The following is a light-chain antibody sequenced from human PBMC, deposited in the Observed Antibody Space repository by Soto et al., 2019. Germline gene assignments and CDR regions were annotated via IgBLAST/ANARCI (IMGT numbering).Light chain of an antibody. CDR2: DVS. CDR3: QQHENLPRT. Sequence: DIQMTQSPSSLSTSVGDRVTITCQASQDISNNLNWYQQKPGKAPKLLIHDVSNLETGVTSRFSGSGSGTDFTFTISSLQPEDIATYYCQQHENLPRTFGQGTKVETK. V-gene: IGKV1-33*01. CDR1: QDISNN. J-gene: IGKJ1*01.